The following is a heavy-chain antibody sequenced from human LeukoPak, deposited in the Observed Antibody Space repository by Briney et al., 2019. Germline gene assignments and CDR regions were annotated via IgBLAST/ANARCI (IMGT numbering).Heavy chain of an antibody. CDR1: GGSISSYY. CDR3: AREYHRDYYYYGMDV. V-gene: IGHV4-59*01. Sequence: SETLSLTCTVSGGSISSYYWNWIRQPPGKGLEWIGYIYYSGSTNYNPSLNIRVTISVDTPKTQLSLKLSSVTAEDTAAYYCAREYHRDYYYYGMDVWGQGTTVTVSS. D-gene: IGHD1-14*01. CDR2: IYYSGST. J-gene: IGHJ6*02.